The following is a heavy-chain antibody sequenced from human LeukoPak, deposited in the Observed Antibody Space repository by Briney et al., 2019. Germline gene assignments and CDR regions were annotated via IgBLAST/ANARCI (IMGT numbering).Heavy chain of an antibody. CDR1: GGSISSCDCY. Sequence: SQTLSLTCTVSGGSISSCDCYWSWIRQLPGKGLEWIGYIYYSGGTYYNPSLKSRVSMSMDTSKNQFSLDLSSVIAADTAVYYCARDSGSYGNDFWGQGTLVTVSS. D-gene: IGHD1-26*01. V-gene: IGHV4-31*03. CDR2: IYYSGGT. CDR3: ARDSGSYGNDF. J-gene: IGHJ4*02.